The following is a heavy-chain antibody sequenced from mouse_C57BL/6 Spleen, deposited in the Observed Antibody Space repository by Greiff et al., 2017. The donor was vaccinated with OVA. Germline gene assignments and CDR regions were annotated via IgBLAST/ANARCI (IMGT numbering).Heavy chain of an antibody. CDR2: INPYNGGT. CDR3: AREGWGSSYVGYFDY. D-gene: IGHD1-1*01. Sequence: EVQLQESGPVLVKPGASVKMSCKASGYTFTDYYMNWVKQSHGKSLEWIGVINPYNGGTSYNQKFKGKATLTVDKSSSTAYMELNSLTSEDSAVYYCAREGWGSSYVGYFDYWGQGTTLTVSS. J-gene: IGHJ2*01. CDR1: GYTFTDYY. V-gene: IGHV1-19*01.